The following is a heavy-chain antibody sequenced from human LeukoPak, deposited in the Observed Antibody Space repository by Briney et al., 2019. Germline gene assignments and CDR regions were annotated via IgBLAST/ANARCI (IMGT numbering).Heavy chain of an antibody. CDR2: INAGNGNT. CDR1: GYTFTSYA. V-gene: IGHV1-3*01. CDR3: AKQYPGYYDSKSHFDY. D-gene: IGHD3-22*01. J-gene: IGHJ4*02. Sequence: ASVKVSCKASGYTFTSYAMHWVRQAPGQRLEWMGWINAGNGNTKYSQKFQGRVTITRDTSASTAYMELSSLRSEDTAVYYCAKQYPGYYDSKSHFDYWGQGTLVTVSS.